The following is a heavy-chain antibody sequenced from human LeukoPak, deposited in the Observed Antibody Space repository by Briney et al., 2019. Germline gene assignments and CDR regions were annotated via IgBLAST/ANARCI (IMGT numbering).Heavy chain of an antibody. D-gene: IGHD5-12*01. Sequence: SETLSLTCTVSGGSISSYYWNWIRQPPGKGLEWIGYIYDSGSTKYNSSLKSRVTISVDTSRSQFSLKLSSVTAADTAVYYCARGPGVATPFDYWGQGTLVTVSS. CDR1: GGSISSYY. V-gene: IGHV4-59*01. CDR3: ARGPGVATPFDY. CDR2: IYDSGST. J-gene: IGHJ4*02.